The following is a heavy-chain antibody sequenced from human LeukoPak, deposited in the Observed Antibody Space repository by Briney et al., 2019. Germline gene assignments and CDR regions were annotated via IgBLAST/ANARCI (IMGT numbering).Heavy chain of an antibody. CDR3: ARASLWFGELMGL. Sequence: GSVKVSCKASGYTFTSYDINWVRQATGQGLEWMGWMNPNSGNTGYAQKFQGRVTITRDTSASTAYMELSSLRSEDTAVYYCARASLWFGELMGLWGQGTLVTVSS. J-gene: IGHJ4*02. CDR1: GYTFTSYD. V-gene: IGHV1-8*03. D-gene: IGHD3-10*01. CDR2: MNPNSGNT.